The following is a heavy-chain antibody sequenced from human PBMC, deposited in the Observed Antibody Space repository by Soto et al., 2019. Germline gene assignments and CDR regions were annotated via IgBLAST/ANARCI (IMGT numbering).Heavy chain of an antibody. D-gene: IGHD4-4*01. CDR1: GGTFSSYT. CDR2: IIPILGIA. J-gene: IGHJ4*02. CDR3: ARDRGMATVDFDY. Sequence: QVQLVQSGAEVKKPGSSVKVSCKASGGTFSSYTISLVRQAPGQGLEWMGRIIPILGIANYAQKFQGRVTITADKSTSTAYMELSSLRSADTAVYYCARDRGMATVDFDYWGQVTLVTVSS. V-gene: IGHV1-69*08.